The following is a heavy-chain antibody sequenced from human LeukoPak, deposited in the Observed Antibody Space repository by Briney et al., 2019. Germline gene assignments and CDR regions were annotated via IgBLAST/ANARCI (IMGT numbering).Heavy chain of an antibody. J-gene: IGHJ4*02. V-gene: IGHV3-23*01. CDR3: AKGSAYCGGDCRYDY. Sequence: PGGSLRLSCAASGFTFSSYAMSWVRQAPGKGLEWVSAISGSGGSTYYADSVKGRFAISRDNSKNTLYLQMNSLRAEDTAVYYCAKGSAYCGGDCRYDYWGQGTLVTVSS. CDR1: GFTFSSYA. D-gene: IGHD2-21*02. CDR2: ISGSGGST.